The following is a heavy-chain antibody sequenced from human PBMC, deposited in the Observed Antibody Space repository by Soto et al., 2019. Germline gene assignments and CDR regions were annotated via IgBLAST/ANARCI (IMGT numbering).Heavy chain of an antibody. CDR1: GFTFSSYW. CDR3: ARRYYYETNAYKYRSNAFDI. CDR2: IKQDGSEK. Sequence: GGSLRLSCAASGFTFSSYWMSWVRQAPGKGLEWVANIKQDGSEKYYVDSVKGRFTISRDNAKNSLYLQMSSLRNEDTAMYYCARRYYYETNAYKYRSNAFDIWGQGTMVTVSS. J-gene: IGHJ3*02. V-gene: IGHV3-7*01. D-gene: IGHD3-22*01.